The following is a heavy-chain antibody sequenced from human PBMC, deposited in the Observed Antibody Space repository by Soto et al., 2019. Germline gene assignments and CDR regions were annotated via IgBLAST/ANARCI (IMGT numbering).Heavy chain of an antibody. Sequence: EMQLVESGGGLVQPGGSLRLSCAASGFSFSNHWMTWVRQAPGKGLEWVANIKEDGRQQYYVDSVKGRFTISRDNAKHSLYLQMHGLRAEDTAVYYCARDGRYCTHYTCRGDAFDIWGQGTVVTVSS. CDR2: IKEDGRQQ. D-gene: IGHD2-8*01. V-gene: IGHV3-7*01. CDR1: GFSFSNHW. CDR3: ARDGRYCTHYTCRGDAFDI. J-gene: IGHJ3*02.